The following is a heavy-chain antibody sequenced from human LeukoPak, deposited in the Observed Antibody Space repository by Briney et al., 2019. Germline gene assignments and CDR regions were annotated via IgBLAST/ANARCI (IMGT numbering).Heavy chain of an antibody. D-gene: IGHD6-19*01. CDR3: ARHVYISGGPWFDP. V-gene: IGHV4-61*05. CDR1: GGSISSSSYY. J-gene: IGHJ5*02. CDR2: IYYSGST. Sequence: PSETLSLTCTVSGGSISSSSYYWSWIRQPPGKGLEWIGYIYYSGSTKYNPSLNSRVTISVDTSKNQFSLKLDSVTAADTAVYYCARHVYISGGPWFDPWGQGTLVTVSS.